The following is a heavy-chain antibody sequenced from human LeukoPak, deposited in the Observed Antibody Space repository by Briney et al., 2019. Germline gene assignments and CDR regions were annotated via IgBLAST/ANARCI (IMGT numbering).Heavy chain of an antibody. CDR2: INHSGST. J-gene: IGHJ6*02. D-gene: IGHD5-24*01. Sequence: PSETLSLTCAVYGGSFSGYYWSWIRQPPGKGLEWMGEINHSGSTNYNPSLKSRVTISVDTSKNQFSLKLSSVTAADTAVYYCARVYRSRHGYNAFYYYYGMDVWGQGTTVTVSS. V-gene: IGHV4-34*01. CDR3: ARVYRSRHGYNAFYYYYGMDV. CDR1: GGSFSGYY.